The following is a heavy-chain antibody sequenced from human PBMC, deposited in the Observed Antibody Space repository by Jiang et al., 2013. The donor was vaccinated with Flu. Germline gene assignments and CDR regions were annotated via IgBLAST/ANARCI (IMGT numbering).Heavy chain of an antibody. CDR3: ARVVGYCTTASCPINFDY. CDR2: IYPGDSET. J-gene: IGHJ4*02. V-gene: IGHV5-51*03. CDR1: GYSFSSYW. D-gene: IGHD2-2*01. Sequence: GAEVKKPGESLKVSCKGSGYSFSSYWIAWVRQMPGKGLEWMGTIYPGDSETRYSPSFQGQVTISADKSIRTAYLQWSSLKASDTAMYYCARVVGYCTTASCPINFDYWGQGTLVTVSS.